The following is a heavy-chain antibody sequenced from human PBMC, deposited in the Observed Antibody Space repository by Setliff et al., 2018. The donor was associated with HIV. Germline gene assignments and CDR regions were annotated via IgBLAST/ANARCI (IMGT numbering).Heavy chain of an antibody. V-gene: IGHV3-21*01. CDR2: ITTDSSYI. J-gene: IGHJ6*03. CDR1: GFTLSTYS. Sequence: GGSLRLSCVASGFTLSTYSMNWVRQAPGKGLEWVSSITTDSSYIFDADSVKGRFTISGDNAQNSLYLQMNNLRVEDTAVYYCARDGTRLLAAMDVWGKGTTVTVSS. CDR3: ARDGTRLLAAMDV.